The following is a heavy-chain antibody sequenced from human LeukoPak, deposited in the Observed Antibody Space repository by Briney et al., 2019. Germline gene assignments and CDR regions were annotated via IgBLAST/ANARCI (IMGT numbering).Heavy chain of an antibody. CDR2: INHSGST. Sequence: PSETLSLTCAVYGGSFSGYYWSWIRQPPGKGLEWIGEINHSGSTNYNPSLKSRVTISVDTSKNQFSLKLSSVTAADTAVYYCAGGGVAAAGTVPFDYWGQGTLVTVSS. CDR3: AGGGVAAAGTVPFDY. CDR1: GGSFSGYY. D-gene: IGHD6-13*01. V-gene: IGHV4-34*01. J-gene: IGHJ4*02.